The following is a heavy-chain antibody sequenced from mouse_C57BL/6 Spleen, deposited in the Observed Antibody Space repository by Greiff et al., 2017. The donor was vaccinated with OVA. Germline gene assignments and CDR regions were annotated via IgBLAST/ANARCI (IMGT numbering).Heavy chain of an antibody. Sequence: VQLQQPGAELVKPGASVKMSCKASGYTFTSYWITWVKQRPGQGLEWIGDIYPGSGSTNYNEKFKSKATLTVDTSSSTAYMQLSSLTSEDSAVYYCAKGIYYDYDVSWFAYWGQGTLVTVSA. D-gene: IGHD2-4*01. J-gene: IGHJ3*01. CDR1: GYTFTSYW. CDR3: AKGIYYDYDVSWFAY. V-gene: IGHV1-55*01. CDR2: IYPGSGST.